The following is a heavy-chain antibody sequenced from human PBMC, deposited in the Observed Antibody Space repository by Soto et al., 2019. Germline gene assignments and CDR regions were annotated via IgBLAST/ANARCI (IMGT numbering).Heavy chain of an antibody. D-gene: IGHD6-13*01. J-gene: IGHJ6*02. V-gene: IGHV3-11*01. Sequence: PGGSLRLSCVSSGFTFGDYCMSWVRQAPGKGLEWISYIVSSGHARHYADAVKGRFTISRDNRRKSLYLQMNNLRGEDTAVYFCARDTSLVPHYYYHGMDIWGRGTTVTVSS. CDR2: IVSSGHAR. CDR1: GFTFGDYC. CDR3: ARDTSLVPHYYYHGMDI.